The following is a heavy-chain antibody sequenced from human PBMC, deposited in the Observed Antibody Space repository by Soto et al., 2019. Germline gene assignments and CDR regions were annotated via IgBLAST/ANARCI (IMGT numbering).Heavy chain of an antibody. V-gene: IGHV3-53*01. CDR3: ARPYYSEWGMDV. Sequence: TGGSLTPSCAGSGFSVSGNYMSWVRRAQGKGLECVSILYLADDASYADTVKGRFTVSGDNSRNTLFLHMNSLRAEDTAVYYGARPYYSEWGMDVWGQGTTVTVSS. CDR2: LYLADDA. CDR1: GFSVSGNY. D-gene: IGHD3-10*01. J-gene: IGHJ6*02.